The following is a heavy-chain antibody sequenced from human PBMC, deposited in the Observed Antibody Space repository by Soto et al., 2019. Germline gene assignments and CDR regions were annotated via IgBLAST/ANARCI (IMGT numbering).Heavy chain of an antibody. CDR1: GGSINSGDYY. Sequence: QVQLQESGPGLVKPSQTLSLTCTVSGGSINSGDYYWSWIRQPPGKGLEWIGYIYYSGSTYYNPSLKSRLTISLDTSKNQLSLNLSSVTAADTAVYYCARVCSAGSCYFAFDIWGQGTLVTVSS. V-gene: IGHV4-30-4*01. CDR3: ARVCSAGSCYFAFDI. D-gene: IGHD2-15*01. CDR2: IYYSGST. J-gene: IGHJ3*02.